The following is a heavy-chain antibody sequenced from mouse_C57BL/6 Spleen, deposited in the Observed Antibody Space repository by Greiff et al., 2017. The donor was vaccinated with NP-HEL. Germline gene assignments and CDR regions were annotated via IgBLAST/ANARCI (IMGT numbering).Heavy chain of an antibody. V-gene: IGHV1-80*01. D-gene: IGHD1-1*01. J-gene: IGHJ1*03. CDR3: ARRGYGSSFPWYFDV. Sequence: QVQLKQSGAELVKPGASVKISCKASGYAFSSYWMNWVKQRPGKGLEWIGQIYPGDGDTNYNGKFKGKATLTADKSSSTAYMQLSSLTSEDSAVYFCARRGYGSSFPWYFDVWGTGTTVTVSS. CDR2: IYPGDGDT. CDR1: GYAFSSYW.